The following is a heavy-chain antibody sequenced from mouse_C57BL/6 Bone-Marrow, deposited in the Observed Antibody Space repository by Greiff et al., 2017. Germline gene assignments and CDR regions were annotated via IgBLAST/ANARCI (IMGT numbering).Heavy chain of an antibody. J-gene: IGHJ4*01. D-gene: IGHD1-1*02. Sequence: QVQLKESGAELVKPGASVKMSCKASGYTFTTYPIEWMKQNHGKSLEWIGNFHPYNDDTKYNEKFKGKATLTVEKSSSKVYLELSRLTSDDSAVYYCAILIWSNYAMDYWGQGTSVTVSS. V-gene: IGHV1-47*01. CDR2: FHPYNDDT. CDR1: GYTFTTYP. CDR3: AILIWSNYAMDY.